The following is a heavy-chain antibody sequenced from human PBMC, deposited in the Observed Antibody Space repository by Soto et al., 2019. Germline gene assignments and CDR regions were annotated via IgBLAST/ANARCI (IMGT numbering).Heavy chain of an antibody. J-gene: IGHJ4*02. D-gene: IGHD3-3*01. V-gene: IGHV1-18*01. Sequence: GASVKVSCKASGYTFTSYGISWVRQAPGQGLEWMGWINAYNGNTNYAQKLQGRVTMTEDTSTDTAYMELSSLRSEDTAVYYCASRFLEWLANDYWGQGTLVTVSS. CDR2: INAYNGNT. CDR3: ASRFLEWLANDY. CDR1: GYTFTSYG.